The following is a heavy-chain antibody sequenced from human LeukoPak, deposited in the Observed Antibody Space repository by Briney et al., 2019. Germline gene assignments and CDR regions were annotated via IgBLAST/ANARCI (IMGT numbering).Heavy chain of an antibody. Sequence: PSETLSLTCTVSGGSISSSSYYWGWIRQPPGKGLEWIGSIYYSGSTYYNPSLKSRVTISVDTSKNQFSLKLSSVTAADTAVYYCARPLLLGFGELLDFDYWGQGTLVTVSS. J-gene: IGHJ4*02. CDR2: IYYSGST. CDR1: GGSISSSSYY. D-gene: IGHD3-10*01. V-gene: IGHV4-39*01. CDR3: ARPLLLGFGELLDFDY.